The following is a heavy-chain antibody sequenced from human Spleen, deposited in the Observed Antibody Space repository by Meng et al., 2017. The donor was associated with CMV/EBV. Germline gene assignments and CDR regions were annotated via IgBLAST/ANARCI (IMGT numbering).Heavy chain of an antibody. D-gene: IGHD5-12*01. CDR3: ARGRGYIGA. J-gene: IGHJ5*02. V-gene: IGHV1-2*02. CDR2: INPNSGGT. CDR1: GYNFTGYY. Sequence: ASVKVSCKASGYNFTGYYMHWVRQAPGQGLEWMGWINPNSGGTTYAQKFQGRVTMTGDTSITTAYMELSRLRSDDMAVYYCARGRGYIGAWGQGTLVTVSS.